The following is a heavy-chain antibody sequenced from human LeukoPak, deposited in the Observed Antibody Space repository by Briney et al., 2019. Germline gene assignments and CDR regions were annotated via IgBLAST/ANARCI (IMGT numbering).Heavy chain of an antibody. Sequence: ASVKVSCKASGHTFTSYPISWVRQSPGQGLEWGGWITTYNGDTNYAQKLQGRVTMTTDTSTSTAYMDLRGLRSDDTAVYYCARGYDYGDYVGDFDYWGQGTLVTVSS. CDR2: ITTYNGDT. J-gene: IGHJ4*02. CDR1: GHTFTSYP. V-gene: IGHV1-18*01. CDR3: ARGYDYGDYVGDFDY. D-gene: IGHD4-17*01.